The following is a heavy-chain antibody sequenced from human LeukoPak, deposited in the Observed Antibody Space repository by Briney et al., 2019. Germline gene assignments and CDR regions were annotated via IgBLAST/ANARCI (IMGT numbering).Heavy chain of an antibody. V-gene: IGHV1-69*13. Sequence: ASVKVSCKASGGTFSSYAISWVRQAPGQGLEWMGGIIPIFGTANYAQKFQGRVTITADESTSTAYMELSGLRSEDTAVYYCARAHLPYGSGLRTFDPWGQGTLVTVSS. D-gene: IGHD3-10*01. J-gene: IGHJ5*02. CDR3: ARAHLPYGSGLRTFDP. CDR1: GGTFSSYA. CDR2: IIPIFGTA.